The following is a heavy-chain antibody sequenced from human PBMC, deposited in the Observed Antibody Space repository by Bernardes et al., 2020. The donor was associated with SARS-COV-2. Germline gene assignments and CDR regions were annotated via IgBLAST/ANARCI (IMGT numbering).Heavy chain of an antibody. CDR2: ISGRGGFT. J-gene: IGHJ3*01. V-gene: IGHV3-23*01. CDR3: AKDEGTPSGTAYKWFAEIRPKGFFDV. CDR1: GLTFSGHA. Sequence: GGSLRLSCVASGLTFSGHAMTWVRQVPGEGLQWVSSISGRGGFTYYADSVKGRFTVSRDNSRNTLYLQMNSLRDEDTAIYYCAKDEGTPSGTAYKWFAEIRPKGFFDVWGQGTMVTVSS. D-gene: IGHD3-10*01.